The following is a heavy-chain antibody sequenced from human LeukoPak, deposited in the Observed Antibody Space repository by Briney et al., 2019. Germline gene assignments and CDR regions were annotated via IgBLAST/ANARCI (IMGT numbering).Heavy chain of an antibody. CDR2: IKKDGSEK. CDR3: ARAGYYYDGSDYYPHFDY. CDR1: GFTFSSYW. Sequence: PGGSLRLSCAASGFTFSSYWMSWVRQAPGKGLEWVANIKKDGSEKYYVDSVKGRFTISRDNAKNSLYLQMNSLRAEDTALYYCARAGYYYDGSDYYPHFDYWGQGTLVTVSS. J-gene: IGHJ4*02. D-gene: IGHD3-22*01. V-gene: IGHV3-7*03.